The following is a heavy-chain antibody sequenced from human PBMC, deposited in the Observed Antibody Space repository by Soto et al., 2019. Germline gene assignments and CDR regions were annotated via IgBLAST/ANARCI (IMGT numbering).Heavy chain of an antibody. Sequence: GGSLRLSCEASGFTFSGYGMHWVRQAPGKGLEWVGVIWSDGSNKYYADSVKGRFTISRDNSKNTLYMQMNSLRAEDTAVYYCARDYGSSGYYLDALDGWGQGTMVTV. CDR3: ARDYGSSGYYLDALDG. D-gene: IGHD3-22*01. CDR1: GFTFSGYG. V-gene: IGHV3-33*01. CDR2: IWSDGSNK. J-gene: IGHJ3*01.